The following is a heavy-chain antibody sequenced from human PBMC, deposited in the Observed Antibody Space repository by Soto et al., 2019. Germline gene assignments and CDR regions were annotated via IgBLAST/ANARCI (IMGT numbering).Heavy chain of an antibody. Sequence: SETLSLTCAVYGGSFSGYYWSWIRQPPGKGLEWIGEINHSGSTNYNPSLKSRVTISVDTSKNQFSLKLSSVTAADTAVYYCANYLRDQGFDPWGQGTLVTVSS. CDR1: GGSFSGYY. V-gene: IGHV4-34*01. CDR3: ANYLRDQGFDP. CDR2: INHSGST. J-gene: IGHJ5*02. D-gene: IGHD3-10*01.